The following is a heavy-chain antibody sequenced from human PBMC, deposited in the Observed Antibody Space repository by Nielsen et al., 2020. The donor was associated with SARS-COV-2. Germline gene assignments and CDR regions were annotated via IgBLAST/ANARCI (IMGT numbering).Heavy chain of an antibody. CDR2: ISYDGSNK. Sequence: GESLKISCAASGFTFSSYGMHWVRQAPGKGLEWVAVISYDGSNKYYADSVKGRFTISRDNSKNTLYLQMNSLRAEDTAVYYCAKDIDTTVTTGFFDYWGQGTLVTVSS. D-gene: IGHD4-11*01. J-gene: IGHJ4*02. V-gene: IGHV3-30*18. CDR1: GFTFSSYG. CDR3: AKDIDTTVTTGFFDY.